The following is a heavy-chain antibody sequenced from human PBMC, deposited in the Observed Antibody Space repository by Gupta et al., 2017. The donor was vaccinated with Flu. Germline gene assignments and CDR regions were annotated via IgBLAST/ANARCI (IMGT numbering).Heavy chain of an antibody. CDR2: VSMSDGTT. D-gene: IGHD2-15*01. V-gene: IGHV3-23*01. Sequence: QAPGKGLEWVEGVSMSDGTTHYADSVRGRFTISTDDSQDTLYLQMNNLKAEDTAIYYCARRDIVVVVAAFDYWGPGTLVTVSS. CDR3: ARRDIVVVVAAFDY. J-gene: IGHJ4*02.